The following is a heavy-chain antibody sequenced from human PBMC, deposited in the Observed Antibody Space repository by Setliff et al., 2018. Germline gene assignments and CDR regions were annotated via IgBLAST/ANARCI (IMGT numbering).Heavy chain of an antibody. CDR3: ARGRNVAARLLDS. CDR1: GASITNINYY. J-gene: IGHJ4*02. Sequence: KTSETLSLTCTVSGASITNINYYWGLIRQPPGKGLEWIGSIFYSGRTFYNPSLKSRVTISVDTSKNQFSLTLSSVTAADTAVYFCARGRNVAARLLDSWGQGTLVTVSS. D-gene: IGHD6-6*01. V-gene: IGHV4-39*01. CDR2: IFYSGRT.